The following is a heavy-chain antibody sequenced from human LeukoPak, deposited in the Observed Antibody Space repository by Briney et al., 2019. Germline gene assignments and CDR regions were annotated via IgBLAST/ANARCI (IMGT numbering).Heavy chain of an antibody. Sequence: GGSLRLSCAASGFTFSSYSMNWVRQAPGKGLEWVSSISSSSSSIYYADSVKGRFTISRDNAKNSLYLQMNSLRAEDTAMYYRAGEYDHVWGSYRYPVDYWGQGTLVTVSS. D-gene: IGHD3-16*02. CDR3: AGEYDHVWGSYRYPVDY. V-gene: IGHV3-21*04. CDR2: ISSSSSSI. J-gene: IGHJ4*02. CDR1: GFTFSSYS.